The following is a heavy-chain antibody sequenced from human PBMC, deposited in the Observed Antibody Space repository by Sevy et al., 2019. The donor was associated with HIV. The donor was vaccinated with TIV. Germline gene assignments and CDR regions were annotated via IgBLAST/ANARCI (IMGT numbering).Heavy chain of an antibody. CDR2: ISTYNDDT. V-gene: IGHV1-18*01. J-gene: IGHJ4*02. CDR3: ARDLPPLDYYGSGSYYISDY. D-gene: IGHD3-10*01. CDR1: GYTFTSHG. Sequence: GPVKVSCKASGYTFTSHGISWVRQAPGQGLEWVGWISTYNDDTKYAQKVQGRVTMTTDTSTTTVFMELRSLRSDDTAIYYCARDLPPLDYYGSGSYYISDYWGQGTLVTVSS.